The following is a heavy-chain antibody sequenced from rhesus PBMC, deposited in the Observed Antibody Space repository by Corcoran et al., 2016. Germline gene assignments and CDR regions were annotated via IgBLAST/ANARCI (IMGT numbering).Heavy chain of an antibody. D-gene: IGHD1-14*01. Sequence: QVQLQESGPGLVKPSKPLSLTSAISEGSVSSSSCCSWIRQPPGQGLEWIGYISGSSGSTYYKPSLKSRVTMATDTSKNQFYRRVSSVTAAETAGYYCARRDSNDRGGVDSWGQGVVVTGSS. CDR2: ISGSSGST. J-gene: IGHJ6*01. CDR1: EGSVSSSSC. V-gene: IGHV4-65*01. CDR3: ARRDSNDRGGVDS.